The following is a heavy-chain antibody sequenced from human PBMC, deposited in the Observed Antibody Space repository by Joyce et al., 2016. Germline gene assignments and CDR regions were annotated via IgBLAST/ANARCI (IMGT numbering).Heavy chain of an antibody. D-gene: IGHD3/OR15-3a*01. Sequence: QVQLQESGSGVVTPSQTLSLTCALSGGSISSGYHFWRWLRQPPGKVLEWIGYIHYSGINYYNPSLKSRVTISVDTFKNQFGLGLSSVTAADTAVYYGVRLSRTGYRRAGWFDPWGQGTLLTVSS. CDR2: IHYSGIN. J-gene: IGHJ5*02. V-gene: IGHV4-30-4*01. CDR3: VRLSRTGYRRAGWFDP. CDR1: GGSISSGYHF.